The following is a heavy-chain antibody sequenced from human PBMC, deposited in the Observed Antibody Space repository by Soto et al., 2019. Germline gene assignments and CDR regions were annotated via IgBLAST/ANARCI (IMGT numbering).Heavy chain of an antibody. CDR3: AKLECSGGSCYSGRLVDYFYYYMDV. V-gene: IGHV3-23*01. D-gene: IGHD2-15*01. CDR1: GFTLDTYA. CDR2: ISGSGAKT. J-gene: IGHJ6*03. Sequence: PGGSLRLSCAASGFTLDTYAMSWVRQAPGKGLEWVSAISGSGAKTYYADSVKGRFTISRDNSKNTLYLQMNSLRAEDTAVYHCAKLECSGGSCYSGRLVDYFYYYMDVWGKGTTVTVSS.